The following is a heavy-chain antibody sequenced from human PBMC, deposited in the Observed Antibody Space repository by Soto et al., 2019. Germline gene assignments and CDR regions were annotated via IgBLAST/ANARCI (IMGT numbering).Heavy chain of an antibody. CDR1: GFSLSTSGVG. Sequence: QITLKESGPPLVKPTQTLTLTCTFSGFSLSTSGVGVGWIRQPPGKALEWLALIYWDDDKRYSPSLKSRLTITKDTSKNQVVLTMTNMDPVDTATYYCAHRRGNYGDDYFDYWGQGTLVTVSS. V-gene: IGHV2-5*02. CDR2: IYWDDDK. J-gene: IGHJ4*02. D-gene: IGHD4-17*01. CDR3: AHRRGNYGDDYFDY.